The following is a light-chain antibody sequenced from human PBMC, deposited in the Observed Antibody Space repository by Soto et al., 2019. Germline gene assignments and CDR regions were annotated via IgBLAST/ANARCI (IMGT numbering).Light chain of an antibody. CDR1: QSVSSY. V-gene: IGKV3-11*01. J-gene: IGKJ4*01. Sequence: EIVLTQSPATLSLSPGERATLSCRASQSVSSYLAWYQQKPGQAPRLLIYDASNRATGIPARFSGSGSGTDFTLTFSRLEPEDFAVYYCEYYGSSITFGGGTKVEIK. CDR3: EYYGSSIT. CDR2: DAS.